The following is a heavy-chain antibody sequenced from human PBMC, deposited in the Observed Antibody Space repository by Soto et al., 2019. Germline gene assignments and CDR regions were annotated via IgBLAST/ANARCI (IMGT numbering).Heavy chain of an antibody. Sequence: QLQLQESGPGLVKPSETLSLTCTVSGGSISSSSYYWGWIRQPPGKGLEWIGSIYYSGSTYYNPSLKSRVTISVDTSKNQFSLKLSSVTAADRAVYYCASESSGRGAFDIWGQGTMVTVSS. CDR2: IYYSGST. V-gene: IGHV4-39*01. CDR3: ASESSGRGAFDI. CDR1: GGSISSSSYY. D-gene: IGHD6-6*01. J-gene: IGHJ3*02.